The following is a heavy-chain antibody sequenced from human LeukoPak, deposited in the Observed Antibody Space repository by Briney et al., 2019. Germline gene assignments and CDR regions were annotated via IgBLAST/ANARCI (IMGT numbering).Heavy chain of an antibody. CDR1: GFTFSSYG. Sequence: SGGSLRLSCAASGFTFSSYGMHWVRQAPGKGLKWVAFIRYDGSNKYYADSVKGRFTISRDNSKNTLYLQMNSLRAEDTAVYYCAKVVGGTTVTSATYMDVWGKGTTVTVTS. CDR3: AKVVGGTTVTSATYMDV. V-gene: IGHV3-30*02. CDR2: IRYDGSNK. D-gene: IGHD4-11*01. J-gene: IGHJ6*03.